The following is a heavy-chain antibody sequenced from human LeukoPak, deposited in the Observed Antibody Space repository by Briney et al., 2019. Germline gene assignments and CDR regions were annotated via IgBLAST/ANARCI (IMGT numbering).Heavy chain of an antibody. Sequence: GASVKVSCKASGYTFTSYGISWVRQAPGQGLEWMGWINAYNGNTNYAQKLQGRVTMTTDTSTSTAYMELRSLRSDDTAVYYCARESRRYGSGSYFGYWGQGTLVTVSS. CDR3: ARESRRYGSGSYFGY. CDR1: GYTFTSYG. CDR2: INAYNGNT. J-gene: IGHJ4*02. V-gene: IGHV1-18*01. D-gene: IGHD3-10*01.